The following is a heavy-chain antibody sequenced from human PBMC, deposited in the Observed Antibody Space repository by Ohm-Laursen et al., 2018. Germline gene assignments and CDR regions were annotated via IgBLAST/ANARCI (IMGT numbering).Heavy chain of an antibody. CDR1: GFRFSNYA. CDR3: ANHRSATWVHKRFDY. J-gene: IGHJ4*02. CDR2: INTEDQT. V-gene: IGHV3-23*01. Sequence: SLRLSCTASGFRFSNYAMSWVRQAPGKGLEWVSVINTEDQTFYLNSVKGRFSISRDNSKNTVYLQMNSLRADDTAVYYCANHRSATWVHKRFDYWGQGTLVTVSS. D-gene: IGHD5-24*01.